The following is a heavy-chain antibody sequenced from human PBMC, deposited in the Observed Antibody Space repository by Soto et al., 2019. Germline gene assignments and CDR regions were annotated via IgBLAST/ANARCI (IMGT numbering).Heavy chain of an antibody. CDR2: ISYDGSNK. D-gene: IGHD3-22*01. CDR3: AKDIWGVRYKKQEDDSSGSFYYYYGMDV. V-gene: IGHV3-30*18. J-gene: IGHJ6*02. Sequence: PGGSLRLSCAASGFTFSSYGMHWVRQAPGKGLEWVAVISYDGSNKYYADSVKGRFTISRDNSKNTLYLQMNSLRAEDTAVYYCAKDIWGVRYKKQEDDSSGSFYYYYGMDVWGQGTTVTVSS. CDR1: GFTFSSYG.